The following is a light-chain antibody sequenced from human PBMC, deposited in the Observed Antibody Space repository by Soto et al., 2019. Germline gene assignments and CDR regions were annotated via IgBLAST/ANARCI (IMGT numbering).Light chain of an antibody. CDR3: CSYAGSYTFVV. J-gene: IGLJ7*01. CDR1: SSDVGGYNY. V-gene: IGLV2-11*01. Sequence: QSALTQPPSVSGSPGQSVTISCTGTSSDVGGYNYVSWYQQHPGKAPKLVIYDVTKRPSGVPDRFSGSKSGNTASLTISGLQSEDEADYFCCSYAGSYTFVVFGGGTQLTVL. CDR2: DVT.